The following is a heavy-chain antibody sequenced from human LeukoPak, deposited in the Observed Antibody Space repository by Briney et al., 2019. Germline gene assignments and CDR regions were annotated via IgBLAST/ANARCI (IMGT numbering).Heavy chain of an antibody. CDR2: ITGSGRTT. D-gene: IGHD2-8*01. Sequence: PGGSLRLSCAASGFTFATYAMSWVRQAPGKGLKWVSGITGSGRTTYYADSVKGRFTISRDNSKNTLYLQMNSLRADDTAIYYCVKILDTNGGFPYHFDSWGQGTLVTVSS. CDR1: GFTFATYA. CDR3: VKILDTNGGFPYHFDS. J-gene: IGHJ4*02. V-gene: IGHV3-23*01.